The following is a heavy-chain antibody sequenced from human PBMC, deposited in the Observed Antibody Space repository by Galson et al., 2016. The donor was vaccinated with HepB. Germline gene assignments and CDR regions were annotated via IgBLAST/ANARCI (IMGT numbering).Heavy chain of an antibody. CDR3: AGEGPGDHVPDY. D-gene: IGHD4-17*01. Sequence: SLRLSCAASGFIFNSYGIHWVRQAPGKGLEWVAIIWYDGSHKDYVDSVKGRFTISRDNSKNSVYLQMNSLRAEDKALYYCAGEGPGDHVPDYWGQGTLVTVSS. CDR1: GFIFNSYG. CDR2: IWYDGSHK. J-gene: IGHJ4*02. V-gene: IGHV3-33*01.